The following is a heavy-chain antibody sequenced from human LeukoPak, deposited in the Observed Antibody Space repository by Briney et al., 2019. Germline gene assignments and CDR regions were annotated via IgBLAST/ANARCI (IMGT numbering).Heavy chain of an antibody. CDR2: IYYSGST. CDR1: GGSISSYY. D-gene: IGHD2-15*01. V-gene: IGHV4-59*08. Sequence: SETLSLTCTVSGGSISSYYWSWIRQSPGKGLEWIGYIYYSGSTNYNPSLKSRVTISVDTSKNQFSLKLSSVTAADTAVYYCARLTNLVVVRAFDIWGQGTMVTVSS. CDR3: ARLTNLVVVRAFDI. J-gene: IGHJ3*02.